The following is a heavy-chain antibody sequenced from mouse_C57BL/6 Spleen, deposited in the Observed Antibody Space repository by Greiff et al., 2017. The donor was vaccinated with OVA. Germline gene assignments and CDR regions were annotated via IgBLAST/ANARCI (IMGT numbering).Heavy chain of an antibody. Sequence: VQLQQFGAELVRPGASVKLSCTASGFNIKDYYMHWVKQRPEQGLEWIGRIDPEDGDTEYAPKFQGKATMTADTSSNTAYLQLSSLTSEDTAVYYCTTKSYDYDEFAYWGQGTLVTVSA. CDR2: IDPEDGDT. J-gene: IGHJ3*01. CDR1: GFNIKDYY. CDR3: TTKSYDYDEFAY. V-gene: IGHV14-1*01. D-gene: IGHD2-4*01.